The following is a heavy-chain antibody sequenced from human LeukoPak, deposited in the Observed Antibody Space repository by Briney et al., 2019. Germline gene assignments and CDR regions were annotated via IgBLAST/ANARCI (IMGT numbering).Heavy chain of an antibody. CDR3: ARELPTVTTYYFDY. Sequence: GGSLRLSCAASGFTFSSYLMHWVRHAPGKGLVWVSRINSDGSSTSYADSVKGRFTISRDNAKNTLYLQMNSLRAEDTAVYYCARELPTVTTYYFDYWGQGTLVTVSS. D-gene: IGHD4-17*01. CDR2: INSDGSST. V-gene: IGHV3-74*01. J-gene: IGHJ4*01. CDR1: GFTFSSYL.